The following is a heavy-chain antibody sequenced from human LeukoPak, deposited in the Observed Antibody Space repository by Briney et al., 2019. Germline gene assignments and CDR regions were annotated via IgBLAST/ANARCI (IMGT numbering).Heavy chain of an antibody. CDR1: GFTFSSYS. CDR3: AILSWDGRGTFY. Sequence: GSLRLSCAASGFTFSSYSMNWVRQAPGKGLEWVSAIRGGGENTYYADSVKGRFTISRDNSKDTLSLQMNSLRAEDTAVYYCAILSWDGRGTFYWGQGTLVTVSS. D-gene: IGHD2/OR15-2a*01. V-gene: IGHV3-23*01. CDR2: IRGGGENT. J-gene: IGHJ4*02.